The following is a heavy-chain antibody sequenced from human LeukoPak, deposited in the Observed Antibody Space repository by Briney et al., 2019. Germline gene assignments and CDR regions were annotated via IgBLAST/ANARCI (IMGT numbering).Heavy chain of an antibody. Sequence: ASVKVSCKASGFTFTAYHMHWVRQAPGQGLEWMGWINPNSGGTNYAQKFQGRVTMTRVTSISTAYMELRSLRSDDTAVYYCARGPWGYFDYWGQGTLVTVSS. D-gene: IGHD7-27*01. CDR2: INPNSGGT. V-gene: IGHV1-2*02. J-gene: IGHJ4*02. CDR3: ARGPWGYFDY. CDR1: GFTFTAYH.